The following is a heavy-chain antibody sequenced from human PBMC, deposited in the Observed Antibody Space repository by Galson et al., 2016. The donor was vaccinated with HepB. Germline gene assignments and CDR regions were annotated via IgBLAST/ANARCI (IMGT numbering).Heavy chain of an antibody. CDR3: AKTVRMTTVTGFDY. V-gene: IGHV3-30*18. CDR1: GFTFSSYG. CDR2: ISYDGSNK. Sequence: SLRLSCAASGFTFSSYGMHWARQAPGKGLEWVAVISYDGSNKYYADSVKGRFTISRDNSRNTLYLQMNSLRAEDTAVYYCAKTVRMTTVTGFDYWGQGTLVTVSS. D-gene: IGHD4-17*01. J-gene: IGHJ4*02.